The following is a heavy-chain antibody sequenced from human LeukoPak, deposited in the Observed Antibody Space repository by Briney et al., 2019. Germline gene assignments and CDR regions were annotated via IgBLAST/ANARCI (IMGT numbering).Heavy chain of an antibody. J-gene: IGHJ4*02. D-gene: IGHD3-22*01. Sequence: SETLSLTCTVSGGSISSYYWSWIRQPPGKGLEWIGYIYYSGSTSYNPSLKSRVTISVDTSKNQFSLKLSSVTAADTAVYYCARVGYDSSGSYKMDYWGQGTLVTVSS. CDR2: IYYSGST. CDR1: GGSISSYY. V-gene: IGHV4-59*01. CDR3: ARVGYDSSGSYKMDY.